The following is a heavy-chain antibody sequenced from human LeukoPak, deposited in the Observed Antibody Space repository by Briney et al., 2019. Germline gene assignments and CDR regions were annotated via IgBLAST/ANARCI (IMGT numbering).Heavy chain of an antibody. CDR1: GGPVSSGSYY. CDR3: ARASRGMDV. CDR2: IYTSGST. V-gene: IGHV4-61*02. Sequence: SETLSLTCSVSGGPVSSGSYYWSWIRQPAGKGLEWIGRIYTSGSTNYNPSLKSRVTISVDTSKNQFSLKLSSVTAADTAVYYCARASRGMDVWGQGTTVTVSS. J-gene: IGHJ6*02.